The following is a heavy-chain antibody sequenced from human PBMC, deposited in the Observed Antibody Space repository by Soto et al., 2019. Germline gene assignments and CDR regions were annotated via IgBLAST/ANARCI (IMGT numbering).Heavy chain of an antibody. J-gene: IGHJ4*02. CDR2: INHSGST. D-gene: IGHD3-10*01. Sequence: SETLPSPALSMVGPSVVTTGAGSASPQGRGWSGLGEINHSGSTNYNPSLKSRVTISVDTSKNQFSLKLSSVTAADTAVYYCARDASRSGSYYYFDYWGQGTLVTVSS. V-gene: IGHV4-34*01. CDR3: ARDASRSGSYYYFDY. CDR1: VGPSVVTT.